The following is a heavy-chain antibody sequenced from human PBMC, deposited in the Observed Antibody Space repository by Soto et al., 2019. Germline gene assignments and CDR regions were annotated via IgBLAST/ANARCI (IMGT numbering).Heavy chain of an antibody. J-gene: IGHJ6*02. CDR3: ARQRSWPYYYYAVDV. V-gene: IGHV1-18*01. CDR1: GYTFTTSG. D-gene: IGHD1-26*01. Sequence: QVQLVQSGPEVRKPGASVKVSCEASGYTFTTSGITCVRQVPGQGLEWMGWISNYNGDTNSAQNFQGRVLMTADTATGTAYMEWLSLKSDDTAVYYSARQRSWPYYYYAVDVWGQGTIVTVSS. CDR2: ISNYNGDT.